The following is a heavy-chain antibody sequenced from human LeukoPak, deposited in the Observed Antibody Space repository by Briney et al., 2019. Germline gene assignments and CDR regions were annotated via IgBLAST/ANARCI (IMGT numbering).Heavy chain of an antibody. CDR3: ARGDTRLRFLEWLFDY. CDR2: ISSSSSTI. V-gene: IGHV3-48*04. J-gene: IGHJ4*02. D-gene: IGHD3-3*01. CDR1: GFTFSSYG. Sequence: GSLRLSCAASGFTFSSYGMNWVRQAPGKGLEWVSYISSSSSTIYYADSVKGRFTISRDNAKNSLYLQMNSLRAEDTAVYYCARGDTRLRFLEWLFDYWGQGTLVTVSS.